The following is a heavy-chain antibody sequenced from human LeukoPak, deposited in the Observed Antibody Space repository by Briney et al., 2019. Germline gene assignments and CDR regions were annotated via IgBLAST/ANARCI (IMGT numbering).Heavy chain of an antibody. V-gene: IGHV4-59*08. CDR1: GGSISSYY. CDR2: IYYSGST. Sequence: SDTLSLTCTVSGGSISSYYWSWIRQPPGKGLEWIGYIYYSGSTYYHPSLKSRVTISVDTSKKQFSLKLSSMTAADTAVYYCARRPSGSYFGYWGQGTLVTVSS. CDR3: ARRPSGSYFGY. D-gene: IGHD1-26*01. J-gene: IGHJ4*02.